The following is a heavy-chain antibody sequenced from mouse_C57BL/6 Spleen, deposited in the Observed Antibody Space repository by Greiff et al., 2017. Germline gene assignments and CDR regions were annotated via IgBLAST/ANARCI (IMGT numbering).Heavy chain of an antibody. Sequence: VQLQQPGAELVRPGSSVKLSCKASGYTFTSYWMHWVKQRPIQGLEWIGNIDPSDSETHYNQKFKDKATLTVDKSSSTAYMQLSSLTSEDSAVYYCAREGITTVVATNFDVWGTGTTVTVSS. CDR3: AREGITTVVATNFDV. CDR1: GYTFTSYW. D-gene: IGHD1-1*01. V-gene: IGHV1-52*01. CDR2: IDPSDSET. J-gene: IGHJ1*03.